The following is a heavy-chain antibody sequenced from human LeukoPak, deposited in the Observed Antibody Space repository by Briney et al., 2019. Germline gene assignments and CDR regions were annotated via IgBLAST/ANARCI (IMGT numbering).Heavy chain of an antibody. CDR3: ARGPTVTTDY. CDR1: GYTLTGYY. Sequence: GSVKVSCKASGYTLTGYYIHWVRQAPGQGLEWMGWINPNTGGTNYAQTFQGRATMTRDTSISTAYMELSRLKSDDTAVYYCARGPTVTTDYWGQGTLVTVSS. CDR2: INPNTGGT. J-gene: IGHJ4*02. V-gene: IGHV1-2*02. D-gene: IGHD4-17*01.